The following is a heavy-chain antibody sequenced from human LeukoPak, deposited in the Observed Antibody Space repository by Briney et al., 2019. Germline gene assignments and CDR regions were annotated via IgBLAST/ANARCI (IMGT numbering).Heavy chain of an antibody. J-gene: IGHJ6*02. D-gene: IGHD3-10*01. CDR2: IYYSGST. CDR1: GGSISSYY. Sequence: SETLSLTCTVSGGSISSYYWSWIREPTGKGLEWIGYIYYSGSTNYNPSLKNRVTISVDTSKNQFSLKLSSVTAADTAVYYCARATYGSGSSLYYYGMDVWGQGTTVTVSS. V-gene: IGHV4-59*01. CDR3: ARATYGSGSSLYYYGMDV.